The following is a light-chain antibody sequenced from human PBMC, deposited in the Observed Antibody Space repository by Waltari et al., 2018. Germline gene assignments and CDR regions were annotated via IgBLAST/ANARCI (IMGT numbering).Light chain of an antibody. CDR3: QQYGSSPPYT. CDR2: GAS. CDR1: QSVSSNY. J-gene: IGKJ2*01. V-gene: IGKV3-20*01. Sequence: EIVLTQSPGTLSLSPGERATLSCRASQSVSSNYLVWYQQKPGQAPRLLIYGASSRATGIPDRFSGSGSRTDFTLTISRLEPEDFAVYYCQQYGSSPPYTFGQGTKLEIK.